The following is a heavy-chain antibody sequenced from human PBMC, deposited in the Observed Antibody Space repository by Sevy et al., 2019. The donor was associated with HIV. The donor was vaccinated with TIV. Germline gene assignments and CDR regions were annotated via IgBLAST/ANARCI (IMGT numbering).Heavy chain of an antibody. CDR2: ISSDGSNQ. CDR3: TKESLRGTYIRGDFDH. CDR1: GFTFQTFG. D-gene: IGHD3-10*02. J-gene: IGHJ4*02. Sequence: GGSLRLSCSAFGFTFQTFGMHWVRQAPGKGPEWLAVISSDGSNQNYADSVKGRFTISRDNSNNLLFLQMNSLIPNDTAVYFCTKESLRGTYIRGDFDHWGQGTLVTVSS. V-gene: IGHV3-30*18.